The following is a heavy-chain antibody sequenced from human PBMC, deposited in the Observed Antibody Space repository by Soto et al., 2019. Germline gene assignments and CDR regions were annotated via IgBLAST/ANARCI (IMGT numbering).Heavy chain of an antibody. CDR1: GLTFTRHA. D-gene: IGHD6-13*01. V-gene: IGHV3-30-3*01. CDR3: AGERETSSWFLSGFEY. CDR2: ISDDGSKK. Sequence: QVQLVESGGGVVQPGRSLRLSCSTSGLTFTRHAMHWVRQVPGKGLEWVAVISDDGSKKHYVDSVKGRFSISRDKSRNTVYLQMNSLRVEDTAVYFCAGERETSSWFLSGFEYWGQGTLVTVSS. J-gene: IGHJ4*02.